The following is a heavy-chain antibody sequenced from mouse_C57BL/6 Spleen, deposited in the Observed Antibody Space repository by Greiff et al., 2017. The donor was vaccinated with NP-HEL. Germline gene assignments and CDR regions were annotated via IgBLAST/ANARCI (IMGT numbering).Heavy chain of an antibody. D-gene: IGHD1-1*01. Sequence: QVQLQQPGAELVRPGTSVKLSCKASGYTFTSYWMHWVKQRPGQGLEWIGVIDPSDSYTNYNQKFKGKATLTVDTSSSTAYMQLSSLTSEDSAVYYCVRRDGSSYRYYFDYWGQGTTLTVSS. CDR1: GYTFTSYW. V-gene: IGHV1-59*01. CDR3: VRRDGSSYRYYFDY. J-gene: IGHJ2*01. CDR2: IDPSDSYT.